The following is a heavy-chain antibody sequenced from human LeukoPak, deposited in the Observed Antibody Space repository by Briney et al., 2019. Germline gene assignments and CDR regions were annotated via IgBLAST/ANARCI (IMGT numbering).Heavy chain of an antibody. CDR3: ARGPTPYYYDSSGYYRY. V-gene: IGHV4-39*07. CDR1: GGSISGTSYC. J-gene: IGHJ4*02. CDR2: HYHTGRI. Sequence: SETLSLTCSVSGGSISGTSYCWGWIRQPPGKGPEWIGSHYHTGRIYHNPSLNSRVTISVDTSKNQFSLKLSSVTAADTAVYYCARGPTPYYYDSSGYYRYWGQGTLVTVSS. D-gene: IGHD3-22*01.